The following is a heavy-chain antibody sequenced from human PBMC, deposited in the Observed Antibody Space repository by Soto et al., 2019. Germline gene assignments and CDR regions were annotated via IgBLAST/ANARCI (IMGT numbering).Heavy chain of an antibody. J-gene: IGHJ4*02. CDR1: GFSLTTLGVG. Sequence: QITLKESGPPLVNPTQTLTLTCTFSGFSLTTLGVGVAWIRQPPGKALEWLALIYWDDDRRYSPSLKNRLTIAKDTSKNQVVLTMTDMDPMDTGTYYCAHRDPWLGPHFDYWGQGTLVTVSS. D-gene: IGHD6-19*01. CDR2: IYWDDDR. CDR3: AHRDPWLGPHFDY. V-gene: IGHV2-5*02.